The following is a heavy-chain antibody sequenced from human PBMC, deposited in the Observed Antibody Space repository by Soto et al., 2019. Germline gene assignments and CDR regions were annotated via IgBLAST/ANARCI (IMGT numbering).Heavy chain of an antibody. Sequence: GGSLRLSCAASGFTFTRYSMNWVRQAPGKGLGWVSSISSTTNYIYYADSMKGRFTVSRDNAKNSVYLEMNSLSAEDTAVYYCARESEDLTSNFDYWGQGTLVTVSS. CDR3: ARESEDLTSNFDY. CDR2: ISSTTNYI. CDR1: GFTFTRYS. J-gene: IGHJ4*02. V-gene: IGHV3-21*01.